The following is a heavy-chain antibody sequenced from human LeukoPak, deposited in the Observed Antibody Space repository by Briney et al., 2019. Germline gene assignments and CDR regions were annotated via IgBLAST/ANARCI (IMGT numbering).Heavy chain of an antibody. Sequence: NPSETLSLTCAVYGGSFSGYYWSWIRQPPGKGLEWIGEINHSGSTNYNPSLKSRVTISVDTSKNQFSLKLSSVTAADTAVYYCARGRMVRGVIIYNWFDPWGQGTLVTVSS. CDR3: ARGRMVRGVIIYNWFDP. D-gene: IGHD3-10*01. CDR1: GGSFSGYY. V-gene: IGHV4-34*01. J-gene: IGHJ5*02. CDR2: INHSGST.